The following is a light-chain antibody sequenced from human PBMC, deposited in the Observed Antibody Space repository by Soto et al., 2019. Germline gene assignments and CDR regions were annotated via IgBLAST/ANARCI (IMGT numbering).Light chain of an antibody. CDR2: DTS. CDR1: QSVSSY. CDR3: QQRGNWSPWT. Sequence: EILLTQSPATLSLSPGERATLSCMASQSVSSYFAWYQQKPGQAPRLPIYDTSNRATGIPARFSGSGSGTDFTLTISSLEPEDFAVYCCQQRGNWSPWTFGLGTKVEFK. J-gene: IGKJ1*01. V-gene: IGKV3-11*01.